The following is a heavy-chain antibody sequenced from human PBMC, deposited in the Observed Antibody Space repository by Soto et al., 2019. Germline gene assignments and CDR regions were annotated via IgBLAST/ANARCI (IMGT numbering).Heavy chain of an antibody. V-gene: IGHV4-59*01. D-gene: IGHD5-18*01. CDR2: IYNSGSS. J-gene: IGHJ6*02. CDR1: GGSISSYY. CDR3: ARTGGRDSSGYYFFVMDV. Sequence: PSETLSLTCTVSGGSISSYYWSWIRQAPEEGLEWIGYIYNSGSSNYNPSLKSRVNITLDTPKNQFSLKLSSVTAADTAVYYCARTGGRDSSGYYFFVMDVWGPGATVTVSS.